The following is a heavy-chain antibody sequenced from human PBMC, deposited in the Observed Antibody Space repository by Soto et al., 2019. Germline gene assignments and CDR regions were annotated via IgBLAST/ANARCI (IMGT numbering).Heavy chain of an antibody. V-gene: IGHV1-8*01. Sequence: QVQLVQSGAEVKKPGASVKVSCKASGYTFTSYDINWVRQATGQGLEWMGWMNPNSGNTGYAQKFQGRVTMTRNTSISTAYMELSSLRSDDTAVYYCARAIMITFGGVIVRFGYWGQGTLVTVSS. D-gene: IGHD3-16*02. CDR2: MNPNSGNT. CDR3: ARAIMITFGGVIVRFGY. J-gene: IGHJ4*02. CDR1: GYTFTSYD.